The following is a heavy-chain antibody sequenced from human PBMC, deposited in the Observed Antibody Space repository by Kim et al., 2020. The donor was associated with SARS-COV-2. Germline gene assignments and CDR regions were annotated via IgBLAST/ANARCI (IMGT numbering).Heavy chain of an antibody. Sequence: GGSLRLSCAASGFVFSSYEMNWVRQAPGKGLEWVSYISYSGSDTQYEDSVKGRFIISRDNAKSSLFLHMNSLRAEDTAVYYCASWYCSGPAGSGHYHYG. CDR1: GFVFSSYE. CDR2: ISYSGSDT. CDR3: ASWYCSGPAGSGHYHYG. V-gene: IGHV3-48*03. D-gene: IGHD2-15*01. J-gene: IGHJ6*01.